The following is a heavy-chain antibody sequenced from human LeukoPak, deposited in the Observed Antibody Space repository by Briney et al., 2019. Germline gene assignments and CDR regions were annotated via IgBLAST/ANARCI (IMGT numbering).Heavy chain of an antibody. J-gene: IGHJ3*02. CDR2: IYYSGST. V-gene: IGHV4-59*01. CDR1: GSSISSYY. CDR3: AREDSEDAFDI. Sequence: SETLSLTCTVSGSSISSYYWSWIRQPPGKGLEWIGYIYYSGSTNYNPSLKSRVTISVDTSKNQFSLKLSSVTAADTAVYYCAREDSEDAFDIWGQGTMVTVSS.